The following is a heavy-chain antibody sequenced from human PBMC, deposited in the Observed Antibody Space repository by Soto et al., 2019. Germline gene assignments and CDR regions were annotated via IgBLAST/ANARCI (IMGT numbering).Heavy chain of an antibody. CDR3: ARGSLVDIVVVPAARGNRYGMDV. CDR2: INAGNGNT. V-gene: IGHV1-3*01. CDR1: GYTFTSYA. Sequence: ASVKVSCKASGYTFTSYAMHWVRQAPGQRLEWMGWINAGNGNTKYSQKFQGRVTITRDTSASTAYMELSSLRSEDTAVYYCARGSLVDIVVVPAARGNRYGMDVWGQGTMVTVSS. D-gene: IGHD2-2*03. J-gene: IGHJ6*02.